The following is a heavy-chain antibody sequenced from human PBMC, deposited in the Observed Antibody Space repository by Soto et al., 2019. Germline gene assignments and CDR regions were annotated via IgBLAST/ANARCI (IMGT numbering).Heavy chain of an antibody. CDR1: GYTFTSYG. J-gene: IGHJ4*02. V-gene: IGHV1-18*01. Sequence: QVQLVQSGAEVKKPGASVKVSCKASGYTFTSYGISWVRQAPGQGLEWMGWISAYNGNTNYAQKLQGRVTMTTDTSTRTGYMELRSLRSDDAAVYYCARDHAMAQFDYWGQGTLVTVSS. CDR2: ISAYNGNT. CDR3: ARDHAMAQFDY. D-gene: IGHD5-18*01.